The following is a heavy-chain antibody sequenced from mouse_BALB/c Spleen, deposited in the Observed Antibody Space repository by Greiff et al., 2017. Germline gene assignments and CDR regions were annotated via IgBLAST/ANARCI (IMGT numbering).Heavy chain of an antibody. CDR3: ARSGLGLFMDY. D-gene: IGHD4-1*01. CDR1: GFNIKDTY. J-gene: IGHJ4*01. V-gene: IGHV14-3*02. CDR2: IDPANGNT. Sequence: VQLKESGAELVKPGASVKLSCTASGFNIKDTYMHWVKQRPEQGLEWIGRIDPANGNTKYDPKFQGKATITADTSSNTAYLQLSSLTSEDTAVYYCARSGLGLFMDYWGQGTSVTVSS.